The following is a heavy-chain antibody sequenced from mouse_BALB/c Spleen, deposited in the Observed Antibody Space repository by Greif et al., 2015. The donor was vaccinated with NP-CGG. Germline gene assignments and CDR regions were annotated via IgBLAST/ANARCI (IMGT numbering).Heavy chain of an antibody. CDR2: INPSTGYT. J-gene: IGHJ3*01. CDR1: GYTFTSYW. V-gene: IGHV1-7*01. D-gene: IGHD5-1*01. Sequence: QVQLQQSGAELAKPGASVKMSCKASGYTFTSYWMHWVKQRPGQGLEWIGYINPSTGYTEYNQKFKDKATLTADKSSSTAYMQLSSLTSEDSAVYYCAREEYNEAWFAYWGQGTLVTVSA. CDR3: AREEYNEAWFAY.